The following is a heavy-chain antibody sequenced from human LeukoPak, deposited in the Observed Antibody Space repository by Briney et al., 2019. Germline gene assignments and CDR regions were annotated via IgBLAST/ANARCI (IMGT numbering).Heavy chain of an antibody. Sequence: GGSLRLSCAASGFTFSSYRMNWVRQAPGKGLEWVSSISSSSSYIYYADSVKGRFTISRDNAKNSLYLQMNSLRAEDTALYHCARGYCSSTSCIYYYYGMDVWGQGTTVTVSS. CDR2: ISSSSSYI. CDR1: GFTFSSYR. CDR3: ARGYCSSTSCIYYYYGMDV. J-gene: IGHJ6*02. D-gene: IGHD2-2*01. V-gene: IGHV3-21*04.